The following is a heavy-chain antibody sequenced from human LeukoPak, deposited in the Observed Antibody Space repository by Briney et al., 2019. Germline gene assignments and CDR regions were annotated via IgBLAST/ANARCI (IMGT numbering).Heavy chain of an antibody. CDR3: ARASGDIVETATMGSY. D-gene: IGHD5-18*01. CDR2: ISSSSSI. V-gene: IGHV3-21*01. Sequence: GGSLRLSCAASGFTLSSYSMSWVRQAPGKGLEWVSSISSSSSIYYADSVKGRFTISRDNAKNSLYLQMNSLRAEDTAVYYCARASGDIVETATMGSYWGQGTLVTVSS. CDR1: GFTLSSYS. J-gene: IGHJ4*02.